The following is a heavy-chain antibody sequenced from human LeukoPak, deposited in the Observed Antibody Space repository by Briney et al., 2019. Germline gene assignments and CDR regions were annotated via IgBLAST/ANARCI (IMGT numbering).Heavy chain of an antibody. J-gene: IGHJ6*03. CDR2: ISSSGSTI. D-gene: IGHD6-6*01. V-gene: IGHV3-48*03. CDR1: GFTFSTYA. Sequence: GGSLRLSCAASGFTFSTYAMSWVRQAPGKGLEWVSYISSSGSTIYYADSVKGRFTISRDNAKNSLYLQMNSLRAEDTAVYYCARKFKGSSVYYYMDVWGKGTTVTVSS. CDR3: ARKFKGSSVYYYMDV.